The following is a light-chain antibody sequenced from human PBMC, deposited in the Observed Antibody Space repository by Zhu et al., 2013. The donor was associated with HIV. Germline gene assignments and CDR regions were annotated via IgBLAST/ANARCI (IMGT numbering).Light chain of an antibody. V-gene: IGLV3-21*02. Sequence: SYVLTQAPSVSVAPGQTARITCGENNIGSKIVHWYHQKPGQAPVLVIYDDSDRPSGIPERFSGSNSGNTATLTISRVDAGDEADYYCQVWDTNNDHLVVFGGGTKLTVL. J-gene: IGLJ2*01. CDR1: NIGSKI. CDR2: DDS. CDR3: QVWDTNNDHLVV.